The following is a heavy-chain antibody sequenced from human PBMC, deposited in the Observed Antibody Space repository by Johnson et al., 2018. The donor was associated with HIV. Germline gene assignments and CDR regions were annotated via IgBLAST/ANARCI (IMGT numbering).Heavy chain of an antibody. J-gene: IGHJ3*01. CDR2: ISDSGST. CDR1: GFTFASSA. D-gene: IGHD2-15*01. Sequence: EVQLVESGGGLEQPGGSLRLSCAASGFTFASSAMSWVRQAPGKGLEWVSAISDSGSTYYADSVKGRFTISRDTSKNTLYLQMNSLRAEDTAVYYCARRTYCTGDSCSSGIGTFDLWGQGTMVTVSS. V-gene: IGHV3-23*04. CDR3: ARRTYCTGDSCSSGIGTFDL.